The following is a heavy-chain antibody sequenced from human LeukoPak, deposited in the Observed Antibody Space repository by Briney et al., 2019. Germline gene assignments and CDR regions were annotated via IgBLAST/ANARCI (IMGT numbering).Heavy chain of an antibody. D-gene: IGHD6-13*01. V-gene: IGHV1-2*02. J-gene: IGHJ4*02. CDR3: ARAKSGEQQLVFEPDY. CDR2: INPNSGGT. Sequence: ASVKVSCKASGYTFTGYYMHWVRQAPGQGLEWMGWINPNSGGTNYAQKFQGRVTMTRDTSISTAYMELSRLRSDDTAVYYCARAKSGEQQLVFEPDYWGQGTLVTVSS. CDR1: GYTFTGYY.